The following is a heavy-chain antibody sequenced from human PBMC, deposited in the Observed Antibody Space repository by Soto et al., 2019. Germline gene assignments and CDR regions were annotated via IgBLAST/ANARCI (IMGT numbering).Heavy chain of an antibody. D-gene: IGHD3-16*02. V-gene: IGHV1-2*02. CDR2: INPNSGAT. Sequence: ASVKVSCKASGYTFTGYFIHWVRQAPGQGLEWMGYINPNSGATKSAPRFQGRVTMTSDTSIRTAYMDLSNLRSDDTAVYYCARDQAQVMIPSGGVIDQYDYGMDVWGQGTTVTVSS. J-gene: IGHJ6*02. CDR3: ARDQAQVMIPSGGVIDQYDYGMDV. CDR1: GYTFTGYF.